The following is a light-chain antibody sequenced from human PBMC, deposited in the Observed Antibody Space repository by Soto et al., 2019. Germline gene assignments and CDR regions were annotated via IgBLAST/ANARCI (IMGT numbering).Light chain of an antibody. Sequence: ETVLTQSPGTLSLSPGERVTLSCRASKSVSYLAWYQQKPGQAPRLLIYGAFSRATGIPDRFSGSGSGTDFTLTISRLEPEDFAVYYCQQYDSSPPSWTFGQGTTVEVK. CDR3: QQYDSSPPSWT. V-gene: IGKV3-20*01. J-gene: IGKJ1*01. CDR2: GAF. CDR1: KSVSY.